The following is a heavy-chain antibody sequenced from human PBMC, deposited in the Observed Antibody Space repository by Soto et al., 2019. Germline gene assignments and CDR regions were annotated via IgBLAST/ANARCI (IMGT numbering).Heavy chain of an antibody. Sequence: QVHLQESGPGLVKPSQTLSLTCTVSGASIRSGDYYWSWIRQPPGKGLEWIGYIYYSGSTYYNPSLKSRLSISVDTSKNQFSLKLSSVTAADTAVYYCARDGGGPLLQYFSGSLYGMDVWGQGTTVTVSS. CDR1: GASIRSGDYY. CDR3: ARDGGGPLLQYFSGSLYGMDV. D-gene: IGHD3-9*01. CDR2: IYYSGST. J-gene: IGHJ6*02. V-gene: IGHV4-30-4*01.